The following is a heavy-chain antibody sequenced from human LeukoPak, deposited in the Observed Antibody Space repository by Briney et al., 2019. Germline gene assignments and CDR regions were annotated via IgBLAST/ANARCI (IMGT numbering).Heavy chain of an antibody. Sequence: ASETLSLTCTVSGGSISSYYWSWVRQPAGKGLEWVGGIYTSGSTNYNPSLKSRVTMSVDTSKNQFSLKLSSVTAADTAVYYCASGPEYCSSTSCWGWFDPWGQGTLVTVSS. CDR2: IYTSGST. V-gene: IGHV4-4*07. J-gene: IGHJ5*02. D-gene: IGHD2-2*01. CDR3: ASGPEYCSSTSCWGWFDP. CDR1: GGSISSYY.